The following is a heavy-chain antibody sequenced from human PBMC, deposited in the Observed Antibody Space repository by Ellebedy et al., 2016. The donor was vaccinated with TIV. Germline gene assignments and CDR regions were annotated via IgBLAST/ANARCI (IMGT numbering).Heavy chain of an antibody. Sequence: GESLKISCAASGFTFSSYSMNWVRQAPGKGLEWVSYISSSSSTIYYADSVKGRFTISRDNAKNSLYLQMNSLRAEDTAVYYCARDFYCGGDCPGGFDYWGQGTLVTVSS. J-gene: IGHJ4*02. CDR1: GFTFSSYS. V-gene: IGHV3-48*04. D-gene: IGHD2-21*02. CDR2: ISSSSSTI. CDR3: ARDFYCGGDCPGGFDY.